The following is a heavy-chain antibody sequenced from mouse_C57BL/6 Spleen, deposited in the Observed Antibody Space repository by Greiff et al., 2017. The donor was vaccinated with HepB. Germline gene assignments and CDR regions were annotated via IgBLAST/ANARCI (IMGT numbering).Heavy chain of an antibody. D-gene: IGHD2-3*01. J-gene: IGHJ2*01. Sequence: VQLQQSGPGLVKPSQSLSLTCSVTGYSITSGYYWNWIRQFPGNKLEWMGDISYDGSNNYNPSLKNRISITRDTSKNQFFLKLNSVTTEDTATYYCARDGDGYYDYWGQGTTLTVSS. CDR1: GYSITSGYY. CDR2: ISYDGSN. CDR3: ARDGDGYYDY. V-gene: IGHV3-6*01.